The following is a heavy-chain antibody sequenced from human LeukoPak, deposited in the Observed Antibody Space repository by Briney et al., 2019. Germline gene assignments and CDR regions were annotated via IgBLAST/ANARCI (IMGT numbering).Heavy chain of an antibody. CDR3: ARAGYSSSSGAFDI. J-gene: IGHJ3*02. D-gene: IGHD6-13*01. Sequence: SVKVSCKASGGTFSSYAISWVRQPPGQGLERMGRIIPILGIANYAQKFQGRVTITADKSTSTAYMELSSLRSEDTAVYYCARAGYSSSSGAFDIWGQGTMVTVSS. CDR2: IIPILGIA. V-gene: IGHV1-69*04. CDR1: GGTFSSYA.